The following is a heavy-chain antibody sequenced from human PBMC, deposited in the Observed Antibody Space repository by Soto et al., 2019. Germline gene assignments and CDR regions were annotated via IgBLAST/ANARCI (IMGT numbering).Heavy chain of an antibody. CDR2: IYHSGST. V-gene: IGHV4-59*12. CDR1: GGSSRSFG. Sequence: LETLSLTCTVSGGSSRSFGWRWIRQPPGKGLEWIGYIYHSGSTYYNPSLKSRVTISVDRSKNQFSLKLSSVTAADTAVYYCARAKSGAFDYWGQGTLVTVSS. D-gene: IGHD2-15*01. J-gene: IGHJ4*02. CDR3: ARAKSGAFDY.